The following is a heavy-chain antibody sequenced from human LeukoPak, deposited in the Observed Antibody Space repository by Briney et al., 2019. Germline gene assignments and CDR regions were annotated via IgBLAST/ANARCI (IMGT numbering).Heavy chain of an antibody. V-gene: IGHV3-48*02. Sequence: GGSLRLSCAASGFPFSSHVLSWVRQAPGKGLEWIAYINHNGEAIYYPDFVKGRFIISRDNAKNSLFLQMNDLRDEDTAVYYCARVASGTYYYDSSGYYWDYWGQGTLVTVSS. CDR2: INHNGEAI. CDR3: ARVASGTYYYDSSGYYWDY. CDR1: GFPFSSHV. J-gene: IGHJ4*02. D-gene: IGHD3-22*01.